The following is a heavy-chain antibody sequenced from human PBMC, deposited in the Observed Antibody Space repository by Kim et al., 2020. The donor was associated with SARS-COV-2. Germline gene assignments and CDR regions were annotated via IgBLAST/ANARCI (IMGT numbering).Heavy chain of an antibody. Sequence: NIFNADTVTGRFTISRDNSNNILSLQMHSLRAEDTALYFCAKGGRTQLIDFWGQGSLVTVSS. D-gene: IGHD5-18*01. J-gene: IGHJ4*02. CDR3: AKGGRTQLIDF. CDR2: NI. V-gene: IGHV3-23*01.